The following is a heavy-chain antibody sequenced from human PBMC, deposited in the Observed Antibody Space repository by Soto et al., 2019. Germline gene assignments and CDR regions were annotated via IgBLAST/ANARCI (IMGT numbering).Heavy chain of an antibody. CDR1: GGTFSSYA. J-gene: IGHJ4*02. Sequence: GASVKVSCKASGGTFSSYAISWVRQAPGQGLEWMGGIIPIFGTANYAQKFQGRVTITADESTSTAYMELSSLRAEDTGVYYCAKDPRLELRGVDSWGQGTQVTVSS. CDR2: IIPIFGTA. D-gene: IGHD1-7*01. CDR3: AKDPRLELRGVDS. V-gene: IGHV1-69*13.